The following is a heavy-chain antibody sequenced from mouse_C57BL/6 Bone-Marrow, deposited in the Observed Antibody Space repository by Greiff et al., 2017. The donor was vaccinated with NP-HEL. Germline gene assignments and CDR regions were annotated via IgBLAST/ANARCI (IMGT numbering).Heavy chain of an antibody. J-gene: IGHJ4*01. CDR1: GFSFNTYA. V-gene: IGHV10-1*01. Sequence: EVQVVESGGGLVQPKGSLKLSCAASGFSFNTYAMNWVRQAPGKGLEWVARIRSKSNNYAPYYADSVKDRFTISRDDSESMLYLQMNNLKTEDTAMYYCVRQHCYYAMDYWGQGTSVTVSS. CDR3: VRQHCYYAMDY. CDR2: IRSKSNNYAP.